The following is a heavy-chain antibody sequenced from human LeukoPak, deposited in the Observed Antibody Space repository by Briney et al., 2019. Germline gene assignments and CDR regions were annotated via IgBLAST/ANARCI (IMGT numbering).Heavy chain of an antibody. CDR1: GGSISSSNW. V-gene: IGHV4-4*02. CDR2: IYHSGST. Sequence: SETLSLTCAVSGGSISSSNWWSWVRQPPGKGLEWIGEIYHSGSTNYNPSLKSRVTISVDKSKNQFSLKLSSATAADTAVYYCAAVGGPDAFDIWGQGTMVTISS. J-gene: IGHJ3*02. CDR3: AAVGGPDAFDI.